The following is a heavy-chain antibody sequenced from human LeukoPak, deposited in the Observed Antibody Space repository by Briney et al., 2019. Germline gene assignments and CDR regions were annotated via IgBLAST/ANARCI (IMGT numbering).Heavy chain of an antibody. V-gene: IGHV3-74*01. D-gene: IGHD6-13*01. CDR2: INTDGNIT. CDR3: ARDAHSRLDY. J-gene: IGHJ4*02. CDR1: GFTFRNYW. Sequence: GGSLRLSCAASGFTFRNYWMHWVRQAPGKGPVWVSRINTDGNITTYADSVKGRFTISRDNSKNTLYLQMNSLRAEDTAVYYCARDAHSRLDYWGQGTLVTVSS.